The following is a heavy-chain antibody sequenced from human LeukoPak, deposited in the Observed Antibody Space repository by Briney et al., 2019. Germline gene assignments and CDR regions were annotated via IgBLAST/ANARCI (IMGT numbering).Heavy chain of an antibody. V-gene: IGHV4-4*02. D-gene: IGHD2-21*02. Sequence: PSETLSLTCAVSGGSISSSYWWSWVRQHPGEGLGWIGEVYHSGSTNYNPSLKSRVTISVDKSKNQFSLKLSSVTAADTAVYYCARGDTAGAFDIWGQGTMVTVSS. CDR3: ARGDTAGAFDI. J-gene: IGHJ3*02. CDR2: VYHSGST. CDR1: GGSISSSYW.